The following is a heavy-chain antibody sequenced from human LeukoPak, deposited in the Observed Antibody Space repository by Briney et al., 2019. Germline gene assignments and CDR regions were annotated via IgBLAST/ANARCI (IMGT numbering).Heavy chain of an antibody. D-gene: IGHD6-13*01. J-gene: IGHJ4*02. CDR2: ISGSGGST. Sequence: SGGSLRLSCAASGFTFSNYAMSWVRQAPGKGLEWVSAISGSGGSTYYTDFVKGRFTISRDNSNNTLYLQMSSLRAGDTAVYYCARHTGSTWSTGYWGQGTLVTVSS. CDR3: ARHTGSTWSTGY. V-gene: IGHV3-23*01. CDR1: GFTFSNYA.